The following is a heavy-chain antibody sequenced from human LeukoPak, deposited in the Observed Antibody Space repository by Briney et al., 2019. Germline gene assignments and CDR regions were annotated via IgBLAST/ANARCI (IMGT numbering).Heavy chain of an antibody. CDR3: AKHYAS. J-gene: IGHJ4*02. Sequence: GGSLRLSCVGSGFRFGSYTMSGVRQAPGKGLEWVAGISVPGEVTHYAESVKGRFSISRDNSKNTLFLQMSSLRSEDTAVYYCAKHYASWGQGTQVTVSA. CDR2: ISVPGEVT. CDR1: GFRFGSYT. D-gene: IGHD3-10*01. V-gene: IGHV3-23*01.